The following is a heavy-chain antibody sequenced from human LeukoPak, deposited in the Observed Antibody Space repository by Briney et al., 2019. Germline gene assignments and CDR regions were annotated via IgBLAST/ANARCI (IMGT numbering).Heavy chain of an antibody. D-gene: IGHD3-22*01. CDR1: GFTFSNYG. Sequence: GGSLRLSCAASGFTFSNYGMHWVRQAPGKGLEWVAFIRYDGSNKYYADSVKGRFTISRDNAKNTLYLQMNSLRAEDTAVYYCARGGYDSSGYYLYNWFDPWGQGTLVTVSS. V-gene: IGHV3-30*02. J-gene: IGHJ5*02. CDR2: IRYDGSNK. CDR3: ARGGYDSSGYYLYNWFDP.